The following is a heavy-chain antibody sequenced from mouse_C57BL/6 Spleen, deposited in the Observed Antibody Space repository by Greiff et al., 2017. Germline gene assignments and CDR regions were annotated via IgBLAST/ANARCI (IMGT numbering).Heavy chain of an antibody. D-gene: IGHD2-5*01. CDR3: AQGDSNSWFAY. Sequence: EVQLQQSGPVLVKPGASVKMSCKASGYTFTDYYMNWVKQSHGKSLEWIGVINPYNGGTSYNQKFKGKATLTVDKSSSTAYMELNSLTSEDSAVYYCAQGDSNSWFAYWGQGTLVTVSA. CDR2: INPYNGGT. V-gene: IGHV1-19*01. CDR1: GYTFTDYY. J-gene: IGHJ3*01.